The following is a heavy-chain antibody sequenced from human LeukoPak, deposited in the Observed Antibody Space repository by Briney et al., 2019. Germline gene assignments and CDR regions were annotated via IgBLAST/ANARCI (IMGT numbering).Heavy chain of an antibody. CDR3: PXXXXCTNGVCYGSDRFDP. D-gene: IGHD2-8*01. CDR2: IYYSGST. Sequence: SETLSLTCTVSGGSISSSSYYWVWIRQPPGKGLEWIGSIYYSGSTYYNPSLKSRVTISVDTSKNQFSLKLSSVTAADTAVYYXPXXXXCTNGVCYGSDRFDPWGQGTLVTVSS. J-gene: IGHJ5*02. CDR1: GGSISSSSYY. V-gene: IGHV4-39*01.